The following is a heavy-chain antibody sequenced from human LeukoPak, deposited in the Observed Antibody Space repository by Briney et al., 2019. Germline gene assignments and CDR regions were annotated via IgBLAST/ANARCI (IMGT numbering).Heavy chain of an antibody. J-gene: IGHJ4*02. D-gene: IGHD2-2*01. CDR2: IIPIFGTA. CDR3: ATAPSSTRLTPFDY. CDR1: GGTFSSYA. V-gene: IGHV1-69*13. Sequence: ASVKVSCKASGGTFSSYAISWVRQAPGQGLEWMGGIIPIFGTANYAQKFQGRVMITADESTSTAYMELSSLRSEDTAVYYCATAPSSTRLTPFDYWGQGTLVTVSS.